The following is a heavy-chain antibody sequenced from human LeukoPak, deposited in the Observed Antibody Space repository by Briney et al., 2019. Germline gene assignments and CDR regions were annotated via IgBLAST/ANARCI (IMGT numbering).Heavy chain of an antibody. Sequence: SETLSLTCTVSGGSISSYYWSWIRQPAGKGLEWIGRIYTSGSTNYNPSLKSRVTISVDTSKNLFSLKLSSVTAADTAVYYCARKAYSGSSWYFDYWGQGTLVTVSS. CDR1: GGSISSYY. CDR3: ARKAYSGSSWYFDY. J-gene: IGHJ4*02. V-gene: IGHV4-4*07. D-gene: IGHD1-26*01. CDR2: IYTSGST.